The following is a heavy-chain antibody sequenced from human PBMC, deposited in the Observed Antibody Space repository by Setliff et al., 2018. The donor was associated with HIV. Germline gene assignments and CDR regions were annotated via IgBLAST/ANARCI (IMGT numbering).Heavy chain of an antibody. CDR1: GDSVSGSHY. D-gene: IGHD1-26*01. V-gene: IGHV4-61*09. J-gene: IGHJ3*02. Sequence: SETLSLTCTVSGDSVSGSHYWSWIRQPAGKGLEWIGHIYTTGSTNYNPSLKSRVTISADTSNNQFSLRLTSMTAADTAVYYCAKTSVGATGLYAFDIWGQGTMVTVSS. CDR2: IYTTGST. CDR3: AKTSVGATGLYAFDI.